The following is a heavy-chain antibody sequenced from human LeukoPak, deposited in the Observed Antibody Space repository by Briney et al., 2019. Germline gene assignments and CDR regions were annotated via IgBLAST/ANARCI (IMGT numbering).Heavy chain of an antibody. CDR3: AKDRHPYYYDSSGYYYDAFHI. CDR1: GFTFSSYA. J-gene: IGHJ3*02. CDR2: ISGSGATT. V-gene: IGHV3-23*01. Sequence: GGSLRLSCAASGFTFSSYAMTWVGHAPGKGLEGVSTISGSGATTFYADSVRGRFTISRDNSKNTLYLQVNSMRAEDTAVYCCAKDRHPYYYDSSGYYYDAFHIWGQGTMVTVSS. D-gene: IGHD3-22*01.